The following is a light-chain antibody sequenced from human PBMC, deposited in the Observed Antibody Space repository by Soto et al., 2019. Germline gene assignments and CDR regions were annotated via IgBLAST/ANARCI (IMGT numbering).Light chain of an antibody. V-gene: IGKV4-1*01. Sequence: DIVMTQSPDSLAVSLGERATINCKSSQSVLYSSNNKNYLAWYQQRPGQPPKLLIYWASTRESGVPDRFSGSEPGTDFTLTITSLQAEDVAVYYCQQYESTPPTFGQGTKLEIK. CDR3: QQYESTPPT. J-gene: IGKJ2*01. CDR2: WAS. CDR1: QSVLYSSNNKNY.